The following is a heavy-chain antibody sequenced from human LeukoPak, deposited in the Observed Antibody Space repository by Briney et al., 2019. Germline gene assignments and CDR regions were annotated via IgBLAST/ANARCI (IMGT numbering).Heavy chain of an antibody. V-gene: IGHV1-69*05. CDR3: ARGDSGYDYGFDN. J-gene: IGHJ4*02. CDR2: IIPIFGTT. CDR1: GGTFSSHA. Sequence: SVKVSCEASGGTFSSHAISWVRQAPEQGGGWVAGIIPIFGTTNYAQKFQGRVTITTDESTSTGYMELRSLRSDDTAVYYCARGDSGYDYGFDNWGQGTLVTVSS. D-gene: IGHD5-12*01.